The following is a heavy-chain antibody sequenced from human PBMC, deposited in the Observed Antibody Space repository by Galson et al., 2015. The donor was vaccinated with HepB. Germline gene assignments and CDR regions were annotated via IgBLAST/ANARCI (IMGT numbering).Heavy chain of an antibody. CDR2: INHSGST. CDR1: GGSFSGYY. V-gene: IGHV4-34*01. D-gene: IGHD3-10*01. CDR3: ARLLPPITIYRPKSSTKGYFDY. Sequence: TLSLTCAVYGGSFSGYYWSWIRQPPGKGLEWIGEINHSGSTNYNPSLKSRVTISVDTSKNQFSLKLSSVTAADTAVYYCARLLPPITIYRPKSSTKGYFDYWGQGTLVTVSS. J-gene: IGHJ4*02.